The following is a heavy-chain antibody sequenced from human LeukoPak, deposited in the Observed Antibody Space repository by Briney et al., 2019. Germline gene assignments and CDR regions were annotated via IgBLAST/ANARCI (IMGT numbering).Heavy chain of an antibody. Sequence: GGSLRLSRAASGFSFSSFAMTWVRQAPGKGLEWVSSITGGHYATYNTDSVKGRFTISRDNAKNTLYLQMNSLRADDTAIYYCTKDPNGDYIGAFDPWGQGTLVTVSS. V-gene: IGHV3-23*01. CDR3: TKDPNGDYIGAFDP. D-gene: IGHD4-17*01. J-gene: IGHJ5*02. CDR1: GFSFSSFA. CDR2: ITGGHYAT.